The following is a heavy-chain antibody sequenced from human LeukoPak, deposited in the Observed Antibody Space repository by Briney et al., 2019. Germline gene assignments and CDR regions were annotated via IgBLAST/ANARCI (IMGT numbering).Heavy chain of an antibody. V-gene: IGHV3-48*04. D-gene: IGHD4-17*01. CDR2: ISSSGSSI. CDR1: GFTFSYYT. J-gene: IGHJ4*02. CDR3: AREGAFGDRDY. Sequence: PGRSLRLSCAASGFTFSYYTMHWVRQAPGKGLEWVSYISSSGSSIYYADSVKGRFTISRDNAKNSLYLQMNSLRAEDTAVYYCAREGAFGDRDYWGQGTLVTVSS.